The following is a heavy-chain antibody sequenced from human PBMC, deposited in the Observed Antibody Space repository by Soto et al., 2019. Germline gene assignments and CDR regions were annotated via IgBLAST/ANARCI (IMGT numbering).Heavy chain of an antibody. D-gene: IGHD1-26*01. CDR2: IGSSGTTT. CDR3: GRYLREYSGSSAAFDI. CDR1: EFTLSDFY. J-gene: IGHJ3*02. V-gene: IGHV3-11*04. Sequence: GGSLRLSCAASEFTLSDFYVTWIRQAPGKGLEWVSHIGSSGTTTYYADSVQGRFTISRDNARNSVYLQMNSLRGEETAVYFRGRYLREYSGSSAAFDIWRQGTMVTVSS.